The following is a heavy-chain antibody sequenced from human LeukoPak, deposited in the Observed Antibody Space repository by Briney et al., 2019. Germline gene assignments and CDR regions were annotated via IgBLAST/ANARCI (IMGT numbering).Heavy chain of an antibody. CDR1: GFTFSNYA. V-gene: IGHV3-23*01. Sequence: GGSLRLSCATSGFTFSNYAMTWVRQVPGKGLEWVSAISDRGDKTHYADSVKGRFIISRDNSKNTLSLQMNSLGAGDTAIYYCAKDWSCDYWGQGTLVTVSS. CDR2: ISDRGDKT. J-gene: IGHJ4*02. D-gene: IGHD3-10*01. CDR3: AKDWSCDY.